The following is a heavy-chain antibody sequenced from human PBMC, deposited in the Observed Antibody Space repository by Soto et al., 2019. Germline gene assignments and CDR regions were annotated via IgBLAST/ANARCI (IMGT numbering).Heavy chain of an antibody. J-gene: IGHJ4*02. D-gene: IGHD6-13*01. Sequence: ASVKVSCKASGYTFTSYGISWVRQAPGQGLEWMGWISAYNGNTKYVKKFKGRVTMTTDTSTSTAYMELRSLRSDDTAVYYCARDAAAGLNDYWGQGTLVTVSS. CDR2: ISAYNGNT. V-gene: IGHV1-18*01. CDR1: GYTFTSYG. CDR3: ARDAAAGLNDY.